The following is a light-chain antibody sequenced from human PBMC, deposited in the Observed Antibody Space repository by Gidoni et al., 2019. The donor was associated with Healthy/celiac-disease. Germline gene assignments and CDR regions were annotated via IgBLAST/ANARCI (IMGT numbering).Light chain of an antibody. CDR2: GAS. CDR3: QQYNNWPPFT. Sequence: EIVMTQSPATLSVSPGERATLSCRASQSVSSNLAWYQQQPGQAPSRLIYGASTRATGIPARFSGSGSGTEFTLTISSLQSEDFAVYYCQQYNNWPPFTFGPGTKVDIK. V-gene: IGKV3-15*01. J-gene: IGKJ3*01. CDR1: QSVSSN.